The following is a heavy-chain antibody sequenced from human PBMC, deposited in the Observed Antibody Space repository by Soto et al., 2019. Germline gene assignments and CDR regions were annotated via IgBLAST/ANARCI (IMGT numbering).Heavy chain of an antibody. CDR3: TFGDNSFDY. V-gene: IGHV3-30*03. J-gene: IGHJ4*02. Sequence: QVQLVESGGGVVQPGRSLRVSCAASGFTFSDYGIYWVRQAPGKGLEWVALISYDGNNREYGDSVKGRFTISRDNSKNTLYLQMNSLRVEDTAVYYCTFGDNSFDYWGQGTLGSVSS. CDR2: ISYDGNNR. D-gene: IGHD1-20*01. CDR1: GFTFSDYG.